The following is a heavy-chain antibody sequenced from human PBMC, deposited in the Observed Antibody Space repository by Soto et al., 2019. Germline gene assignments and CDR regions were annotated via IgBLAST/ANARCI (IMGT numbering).Heavy chain of an antibody. CDR1: GGSISSGGYY. CDR2: IYYSGST. Sequence: PSETLSLTCTVSGGSISSGGYYWSWIRQHPGKGLEGIGYIYYSGSTYYNPSLKSRVTISVDTSKNQFSLKLSALAAAGTAVYYCARQPGRTVAAPIWGQGTMVTVSS. V-gene: IGHV4-31*03. D-gene: IGHD2-15*01. CDR3: ARQPGRTVAAPI. J-gene: IGHJ3*02.